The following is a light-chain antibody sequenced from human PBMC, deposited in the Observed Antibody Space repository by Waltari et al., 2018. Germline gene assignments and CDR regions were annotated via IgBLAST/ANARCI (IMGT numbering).Light chain of an antibody. CDR1: QGISSY. CDR2: AAS. J-gene: IGKJ4*02. V-gene: IGKV1-8*01. CDR3: QQSYSFPVT. Sequence: AIRITQSPSSLSASTGDRVTITCRASQGISSYLAWYQQKPGKAPKRLIYAASTLQSGVASRISGRGSGTEFTLTISCLQSEDFATYYCQQSYSFPVTFGGGTTVEIK.